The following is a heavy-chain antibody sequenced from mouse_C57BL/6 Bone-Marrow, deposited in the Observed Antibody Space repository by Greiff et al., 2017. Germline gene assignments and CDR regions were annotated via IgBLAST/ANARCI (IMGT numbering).Heavy chain of an antibody. D-gene: IGHD2-1*01. Sequence: QVQLQQSDAELVQPGASVKISCKVSGYTFTDYTIHWMKQRPEQGLEWIGYIYPRDGSTKYTEKFKGEATLTADKSSSTAYMRLNSLTTEDSAVYFCALLERYYGNYDYAMDYWGQGTSVTVSS. CDR3: ALLERYYGNYDYAMDY. CDR2: IYPRDGST. J-gene: IGHJ4*01. CDR1: GYTFTDYT. V-gene: IGHV1-78*01.